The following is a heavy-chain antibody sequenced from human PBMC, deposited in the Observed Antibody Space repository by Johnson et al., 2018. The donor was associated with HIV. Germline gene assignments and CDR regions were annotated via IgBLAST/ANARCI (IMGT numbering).Heavy chain of an antibody. D-gene: IGHD6-6*01. Sequence: VHLVESGGGVVRPGGSLRLSCAASGFIFDDYGMSWVRQVPGKGLEWVSGINWNGASTGYADSVKGRFTISRDNAEDSLYLQMDSLRAEDTALYYCAREESSSSRDGFDIWGQGTMVTVSS. CDR1: GFIFDDYG. CDR3: AREESSSSRDGFDI. CDR2: INWNGAST. J-gene: IGHJ3*02. V-gene: IGHV3-20*04.